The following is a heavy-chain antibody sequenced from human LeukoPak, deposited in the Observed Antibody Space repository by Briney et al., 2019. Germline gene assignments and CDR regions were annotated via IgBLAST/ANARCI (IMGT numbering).Heavy chain of an antibody. Sequence: ASVKVSCKASGYTFTSYYMHWVRQAPGQGLEWMGIINPSGGSTSYAQKFQGRVTMTRDTSTSTVYMELSSLRSEDTAVYYCAREQGGSYCRGCVDYWGQGTLVTVSS. CDR1: GYTFTSYY. CDR2: INPSGGST. V-gene: IGHV1-46*01. J-gene: IGHJ4*02. CDR3: AREQGGSYCRGCVDY. D-gene: IGHD1-26*01.